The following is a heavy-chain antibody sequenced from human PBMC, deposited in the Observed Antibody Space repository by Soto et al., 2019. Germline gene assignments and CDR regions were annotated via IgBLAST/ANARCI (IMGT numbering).Heavy chain of an antibody. Sequence: QVQLVESGGGLVKPGGSLRLSCAASGFTFSDYYMSWIRQAPGKGLEWVSYISSSGSTIYYADSVKGRFTISRDNAKNSLYLQMNSLRAEDTAVYYCSRDHRDQWLAPKEYYFDYWGHGTLVTVSS. J-gene: IGHJ4*01. CDR3: SRDHRDQWLAPKEYYFDY. V-gene: IGHV3-11*01. CDR2: ISSSGSTI. CDR1: GFTFSDYY. D-gene: IGHD6-19*01.